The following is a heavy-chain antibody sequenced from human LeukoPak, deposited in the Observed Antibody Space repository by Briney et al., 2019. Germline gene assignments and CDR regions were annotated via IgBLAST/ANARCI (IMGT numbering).Heavy chain of an antibody. V-gene: IGHV3-53*01. CDR2: IYSGGST. CDR3: ARDVGEWQPLLYGTFDY. CDR1: GFTVSSNY. Sequence: GGSLRLSCAASGFTVSSNYVSWVRQAPGKGLEWVSVIYSGGSTYYADSVKGRFTISRDNSKNTLYLQMNSLRAEDTAVYYCARDVGEWQPLLYGTFDYWGQGTLVTVSS. J-gene: IGHJ4*02. D-gene: IGHD2-2*02.